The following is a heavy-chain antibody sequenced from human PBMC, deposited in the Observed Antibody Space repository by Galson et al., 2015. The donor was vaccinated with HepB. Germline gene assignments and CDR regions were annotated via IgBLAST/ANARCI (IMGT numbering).Heavy chain of an antibody. J-gene: IGHJ4*02. D-gene: IGHD3-3*01. CDR2: INHSGST. Sequence: QVQLQESGPGLVKPSQTLSLPCAVHGGSFSGYYWSLIRQPPGKGLEWIGEINHSGSTNYNPSLKSRVTISVDTSKNQFSLKLSSVTAADTAVYYCARRYYDFWSGYYTGMSGVDYWGQGTLVTVSS. CDR1: GGSFSGYY. CDR3: ARRYYDFWSGYYTGMSGVDY. V-gene: IGHV4-34*09.